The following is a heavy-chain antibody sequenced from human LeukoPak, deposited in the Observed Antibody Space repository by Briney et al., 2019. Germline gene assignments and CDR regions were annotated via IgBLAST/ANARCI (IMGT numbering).Heavy chain of an antibody. J-gene: IGHJ6*03. D-gene: IGHD3-3*01. CDR1: GGSISSYY. CDR2: IYYSGST. Sequence: ETLSLTCTVSGGSISSYYWGWIRQPPGKGLEWIGYIYYSGSTNYNPSLKSRVTISVDTSKNQFSLKLSSVTAADTAVYYCARGFTIFGVNYYYYMDVWGKGTTVTVSS. CDR3: ARGFTIFGVNYYYYMDV. V-gene: IGHV4-59*01.